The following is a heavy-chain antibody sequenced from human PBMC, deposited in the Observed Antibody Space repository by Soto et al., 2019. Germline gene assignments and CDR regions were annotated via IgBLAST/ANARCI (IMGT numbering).Heavy chain of an antibody. CDR3: ARTPYYYGSGSYSPEGY. CDR1: GYTFTSYG. CDR2: ISAYNGNT. D-gene: IGHD3-10*01. Sequence: QVQLVQSGAEVKKPGASVKVSCKASGYTFTSYGISWVRQAPGQGLEWMGWISAYNGNTNYGQKLQGRVNMTTDTSTSTAYMELRSLRSDDTAVYYCARTPYYYGSGSYSPEGYWGQGTLVTVSS. J-gene: IGHJ4*02. V-gene: IGHV1-18*01.